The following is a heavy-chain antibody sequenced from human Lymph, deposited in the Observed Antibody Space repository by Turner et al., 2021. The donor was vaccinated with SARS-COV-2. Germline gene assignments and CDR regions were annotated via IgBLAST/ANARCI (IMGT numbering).Heavy chain of an antibody. D-gene: IGHD6-19*01. J-gene: IGHJ6*02. CDR3: ARHGFSGWYGGGMDV. Sequence: QVQLQESGPGQVKPSETLSLTCSVSGGPISSYSWRWIRQPQGKGLEWIGYIHYSGSTNYNPSLKSRVTISVDTSKNQFSLKLNSVTAADTAVYYCARHGFSGWYGGGMDVWGQGTTVTVSS. CDR1: GGPISSYS. V-gene: IGHV4-59*08. CDR2: IHYSGST.